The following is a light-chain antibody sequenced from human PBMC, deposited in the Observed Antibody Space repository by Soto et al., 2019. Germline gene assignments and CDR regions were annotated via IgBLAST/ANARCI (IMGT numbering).Light chain of an antibody. J-gene: IGKJ4*01. CDR3: QQYNPPLT. V-gene: IGKV3-20*01. CDR2: DAS. CDR1: QSVSNNH. Sequence: EIVLTQSPGTLSLSPGERATLSCRASQSVSNNHLAWYQQKPGQAPRLLIYDASSRATGIPDRFSGSGSETDFILSVSRLEPEDFAVYFCQQYNPPLTFGGGTKVDI.